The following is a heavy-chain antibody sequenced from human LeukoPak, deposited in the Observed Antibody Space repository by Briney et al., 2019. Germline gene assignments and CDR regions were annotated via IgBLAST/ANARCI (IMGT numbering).Heavy chain of an antibody. CDR2: IDGSSSRT. CDR1: GFIFSDYY. V-gene: IGHV3-11*03. D-gene: IGHD4-11*01. Sequence: GGSLRLSCAASGFIFSDYYMSWMRQAPGKGLEWLSYIDGSSSRTNYADSVKGRFTISRDNVKNSLYLHMNSLRAEDTAVYFCARRGTDYCTPSSCHPNWFAPWGQGTQVTVSS. J-gene: IGHJ5*02. CDR3: ARRGTDYCTPSSCHPNWFAP.